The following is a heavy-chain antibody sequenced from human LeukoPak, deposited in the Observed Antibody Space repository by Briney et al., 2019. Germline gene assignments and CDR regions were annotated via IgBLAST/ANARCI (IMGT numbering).Heavy chain of an antibody. V-gene: IGHV3-7*01. Sequence: GGSLRLSCVASRFTFNPYWMSWVRQAPGKGLEWVADIKEDGTEKYYVDSVRGRFTLSRDNAENSLYLQMSSLRAEDTAVYYCARDHHDVLTGYYSNYYNYYYMDVWGKGTTVTVSS. J-gene: IGHJ6*03. CDR1: RFTFNPYW. CDR3: ARDHHDVLTGYYSNYYNYYYMDV. D-gene: IGHD3-9*01. CDR2: IKEDGTEK.